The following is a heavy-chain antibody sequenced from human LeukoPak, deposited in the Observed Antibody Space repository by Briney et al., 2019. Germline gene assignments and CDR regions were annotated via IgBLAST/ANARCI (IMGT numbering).Heavy chain of an antibody. Sequence: SVKVSCKASGFTFTSSAMQWVRQARGQRLEWIGWIVVGSGNTNYAQKFQGRVTMTRDTSISTAYMELSRLRSDDTAVYYCAREGFEDQNDEAYYFNYWGQGTLVTVSS. V-gene: IGHV1-58*02. D-gene: IGHD1-1*01. J-gene: IGHJ4*02. CDR1: GFTFTSSA. CDR3: AREGFEDQNDEAYYFNY. CDR2: IVVGSGNT.